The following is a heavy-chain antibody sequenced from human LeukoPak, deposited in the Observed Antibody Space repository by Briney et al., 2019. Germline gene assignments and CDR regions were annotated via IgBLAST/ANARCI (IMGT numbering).Heavy chain of an antibody. CDR1: GFTFSSYA. CDR3: AKEPIGIAAAGTSWFDP. CDR2: ISGSGGST. V-gene: IGHV3-23*01. D-gene: IGHD6-13*01. J-gene: IGHJ5*02. Sequence: PGGSLRLSCAASGFTFSSYAMSWVRQAPGKGLEWVSAISGSGGSTYYADSVKGRFTISRDNSKNTLYLQMNSLRAEDTAVYYCAKEPIGIAAAGTSWFDPWGQGTLVTVSS.